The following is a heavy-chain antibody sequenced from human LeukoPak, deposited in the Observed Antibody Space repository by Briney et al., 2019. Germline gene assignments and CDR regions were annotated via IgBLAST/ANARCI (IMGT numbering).Heavy chain of an antibody. J-gene: IGHJ4*02. Sequence: SGTLSLTCPVSGGSISSSNYYWGWIRQPPGKGLEWIGSIYYSGSTYYSPSLKSRVTISVDTSKNQFSLKLSSVTAADTAVYYCARQYCSGDSCGMYFDYWGQGTLVTVSS. CDR2: IYYSGST. CDR3: ARQYCSGDSCGMYFDY. V-gene: IGHV4-39*01. CDR1: GGSISSSNYY. D-gene: IGHD2-15*01.